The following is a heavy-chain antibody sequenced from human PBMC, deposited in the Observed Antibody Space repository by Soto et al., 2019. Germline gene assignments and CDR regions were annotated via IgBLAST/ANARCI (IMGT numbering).Heavy chain of an antibody. D-gene: IGHD3-3*01. Sequence: QVQLQQWGAGLLKPSETLSLTCAVYGGSFSGYYWSWIRQPPGKGLEWIGEINHSGSTNYNPSLKSRVTISVDTSKNQFSLKLSSVTAADTAVYYCARSTTIFGVVKPDDSWGQGTLVTVSS. J-gene: IGHJ4*02. CDR1: GGSFSGYY. CDR2: INHSGST. V-gene: IGHV4-34*01. CDR3: ARSTTIFGVVKPDDS.